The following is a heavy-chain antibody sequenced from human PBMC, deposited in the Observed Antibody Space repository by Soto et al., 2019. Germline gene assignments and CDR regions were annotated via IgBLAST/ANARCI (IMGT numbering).Heavy chain of an antibody. J-gene: IGHJ3*02. V-gene: IGHV4-59*01. D-gene: IGHD2-2*02. CDR3: ARVRAAIDAFDI. CDR2: IYYSGST. CDR1: GGSISSYY. Sequence: SETLSLTCTVSGGSISSYYWSWIRQPPGKGLEWIGYIYYSGSTNYNPSLKSRVTISVDTSKNQFSLKLSSGTAADTAVDYCARVRAAIDAFDIWGQGTMVTVSS.